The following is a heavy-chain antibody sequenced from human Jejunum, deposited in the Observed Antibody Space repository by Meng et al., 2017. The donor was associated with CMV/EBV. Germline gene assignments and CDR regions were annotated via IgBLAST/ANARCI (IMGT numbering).Heavy chain of an antibody. V-gene: IGHV4-34*01. Sequence: SLYCAVCGGSFRGYYGRWIRQPPRKGLEWIGRIDQSGSTKYSPSLKSRVTISVDTSKNQFSLKLSSVTAADTAVYYCARGYYDTSPFYWGQGTLVTVSS. CDR2: IDQSGST. CDR3: ARGYYDTSPFY. D-gene: IGHD3-22*01. J-gene: IGHJ4*02. CDR1: GGSFRGYY.